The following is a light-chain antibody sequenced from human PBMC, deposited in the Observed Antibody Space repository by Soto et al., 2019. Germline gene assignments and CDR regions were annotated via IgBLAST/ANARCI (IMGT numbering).Light chain of an antibody. CDR3: QQYNSYSPT. V-gene: IGKV1-5*03. J-gene: IGKJ1*01. CDR1: QSISSW. CDR2: KAS. Sequence: DIQMTQSPSSLSSSVGDRFTITLLASQSISSWLAWYQQKPGKAPKLLIYKASSLESGVPSRFSGSGSGTEFTLTISSLQPDDFATYYCQQYNSYSPTFGQGTKVDIK.